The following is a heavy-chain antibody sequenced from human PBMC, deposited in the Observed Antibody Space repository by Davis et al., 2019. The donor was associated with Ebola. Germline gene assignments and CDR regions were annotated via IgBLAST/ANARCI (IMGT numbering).Heavy chain of an antibody. CDR2: IIPIFGTA. Sequence: AASVKVSCKASGGTFSSYAISWVRQAPGQGLEWMGGIIPIFGTANYAQKFQGRVTITADESTSTAYMELSSLRSEDTAVYYCARGWGAMVVTATHFDYWGQGTLVTVSS. CDR3: ARGWGAMVVTATHFDY. CDR1: GGTFSSYA. J-gene: IGHJ4*02. V-gene: IGHV1-69*13. D-gene: IGHD2-21*02.